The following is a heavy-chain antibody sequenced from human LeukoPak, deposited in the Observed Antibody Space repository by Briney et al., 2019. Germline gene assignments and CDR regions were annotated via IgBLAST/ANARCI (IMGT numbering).Heavy chain of an antibody. J-gene: IGHJ4*02. CDR2: ISYDGSNK. CDR1: GFTFSSYA. CDR3: ARALRIAAAGTDDY. V-gene: IGHV3-30-3*01. D-gene: IGHD6-13*01. Sequence: PGGSLRLSCAASGFTFSSYAMHWVRQAPGKGLEWVAVISYDGSNKYYADSVKGRFTISRDNSKNTLYLQMNSLRAEDTAVYYCARALRIAAAGTDDYWGQGTLVTVSS.